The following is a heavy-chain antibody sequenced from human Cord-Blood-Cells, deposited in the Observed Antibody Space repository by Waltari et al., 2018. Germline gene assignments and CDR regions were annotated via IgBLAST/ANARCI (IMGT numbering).Heavy chain of an antibody. CDR3: TTRIVGATDY. J-gene: IGHJ4*02. CDR1: GFTFSNAW. D-gene: IGHD1-26*01. CDR2: IKRKTDWWTT. V-gene: IGHV3-15*01. Sequence: EVQLVESGGGLVKPGGSLRPSCAASGFTFSNAWISRVRQAPGKGREWVGRIKRKTDWWTTDYAAPVKGRFTISNDDSKNTLYLQMNSLKTEDTAVYYCTTRIVGATDYWGQGTLVTVSS.